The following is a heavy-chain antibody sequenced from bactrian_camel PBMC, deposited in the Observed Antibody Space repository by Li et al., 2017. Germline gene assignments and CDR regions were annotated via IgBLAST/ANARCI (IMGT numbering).Heavy chain of an antibody. CDR2: VDGTGNT. D-gene: IGHD7*01. CDR1: GYTYSGKC. CDR3: AADFVNKQLARSYNY. Sequence: QVQLVESGAGSVEAGGSVRLSCAASGYTYSGKCMAWFRQAPGKEREGVAFVDGTGNTAVADSVKGRFTISQDIVKNTLSLQMNNLKPEDTAMYYCAADFVNKQLARSYNYWGQGTQVTVS. V-gene: IGHV3S53*01. J-gene: IGHJ4*01.